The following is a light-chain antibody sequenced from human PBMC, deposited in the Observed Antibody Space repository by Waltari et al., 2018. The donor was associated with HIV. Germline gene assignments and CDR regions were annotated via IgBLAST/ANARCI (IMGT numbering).Light chain of an antibody. CDR2: WAS. CDR1: RTILFDSNNKNY. Sequence: DIVMTQSPDSLPVSLGERATINCKSSRTILFDSNNKNYLAWYQQKPGQPPKVLIYWASTRESGVPDRFSGSGSGTDFTLTISRLQPEDVAVYYCQQYFSTPPTFCQGTRVGI. V-gene: IGKV4-1*01. CDR3: QQYFSTPPT. J-gene: IGKJ1*01.